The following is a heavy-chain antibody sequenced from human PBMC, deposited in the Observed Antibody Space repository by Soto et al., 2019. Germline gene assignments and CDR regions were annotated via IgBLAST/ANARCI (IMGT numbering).Heavy chain of an antibody. CDR1: GFTFSSYA. V-gene: IGHV3-23*01. CDR2: ISGSGGST. J-gene: IGHJ6*02. D-gene: IGHD1-1*01. Sequence: GGSLRLSCAASGFTFSSYAMSWVRQAPGKGLEWVSAISGSGGSTYYAYSVKGRFTISRDNSKNTLYLQMNSLRAEDTAVYYCAKDPYSGSYYYYGMDVWGQGTTVTVSS. CDR3: AKDPYSGSYYYYGMDV.